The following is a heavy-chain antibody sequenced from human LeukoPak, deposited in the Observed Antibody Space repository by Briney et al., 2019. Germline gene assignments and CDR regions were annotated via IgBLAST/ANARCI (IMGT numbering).Heavy chain of an antibody. J-gene: IGHJ4*02. CDR2: ISGSGGST. Sequence: GGSLRLSCAASGFTFSSYAMSWVGQAPGKGLEWVSAISGSGGSTYYADSVKGRFTISRDNSKNTPYLQMNSLRAEDTAVYYCAKVRWGLFEQLDYWGQGTLVTVSS. CDR1: GFTFSSYA. CDR3: AKVRWGLFEQLDY. D-gene: IGHD3-10*01. V-gene: IGHV3-23*01.